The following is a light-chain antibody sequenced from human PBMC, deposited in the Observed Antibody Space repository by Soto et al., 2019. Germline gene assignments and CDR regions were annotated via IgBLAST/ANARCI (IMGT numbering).Light chain of an antibody. Sequence: DIQMTPSPSSLSASVGDRVTITCRASQGIRNDLGWYQQRPGKVPKLLIYAASTLQSGVPSRFSGSGSWTDFTLTISSLQPEDVATYYCRKYNSAPRTFGQGTKVDI. CDR1: QGIRND. J-gene: IGKJ1*01. CDR2: AAS. V-gene: IGKV1-27*01. CDR3: RKYNSAPRT.